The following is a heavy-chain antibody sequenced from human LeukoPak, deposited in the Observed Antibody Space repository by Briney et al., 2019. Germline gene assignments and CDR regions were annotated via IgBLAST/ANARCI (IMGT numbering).Heavy chain of an antibody. Sequence: SVKVSCKASGGTLSGYAISWVRQAPGQGLEWMGGIIPIYGTPHSAQKFQGRVTITTDESTSTAFMDLSSLRSEDTAVYYCARGKLGYYYYHMDTWGKGTTVTVFS. V-gene: IGHV1-69*05. CDR2: IIPIYGTP. CDR3: ARGKLGYYYYHMDT. D-gene: IGHD3-3*02. J-gene: IGHJ6*03. CDR1: GGTLSGYA.